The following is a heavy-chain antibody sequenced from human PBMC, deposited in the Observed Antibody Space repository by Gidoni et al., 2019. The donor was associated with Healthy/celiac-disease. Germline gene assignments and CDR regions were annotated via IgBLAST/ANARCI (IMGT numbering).Heavy chain of an antibody. CDR3: ARRVRSGSYSGYYYYGMDV. CDR1: GGSISSSSYY. Sequence: QLQLQESGPGLVKPSETLSLTCTVSGGSISSSSYYWGWIRQPPGKGLEWIGSIYYSGSTYYNPSLKSRVTISVDTSKNQFSLKLSSVTAADTAVYYCARRVRSGSYSGYYYYGMDVWGQGTTVTVSS. CDR2: IYYSGST. J-gene: IGHJ6*02. V-gene: IGHV4-39*01. D-gene: IGHD1-26*01.